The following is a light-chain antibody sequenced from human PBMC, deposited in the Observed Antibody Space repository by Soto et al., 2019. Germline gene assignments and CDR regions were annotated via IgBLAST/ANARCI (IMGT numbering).Light chain of an antibody. J-gene: IGKJ1*01. CDR1: QNIYYN. Sequence: LMTQSAATVSVSPGERATLSCRASQNIYYNVAWYQPRPGQAPRLLICRASTRAPGVPARFSGSGSGTEFTLTISSLQPEDFTVYECLHYHNLWAFGQSTKV. CDR3: LHYHNLWA. V-gene: IGKV3-15*01. CDR2: RAS.